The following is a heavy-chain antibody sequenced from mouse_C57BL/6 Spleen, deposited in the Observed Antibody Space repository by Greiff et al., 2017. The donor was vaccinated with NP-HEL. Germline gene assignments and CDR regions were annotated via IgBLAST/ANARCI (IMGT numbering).Heavy chain of an antibody. V-gene: IGHV5-6*01. Sequence: EVQLVESGGDLVKPGGSLKLSCAASGFTFSSYGMSWVRQTPDKRLEWVATISSGGSYTYYPDSVKGRFTISRDNAKNTLYLQMSSLKSEDTAMYYCARGAAQAPWFAYWGQGTLVTVSA. D-gene: IGHD3-2*02. CDR1: GFTFSSYG. CDR2: ISSGGSYT. J-gene: IGHJ3*01. CDR3: ARGAAQAPWFAY.